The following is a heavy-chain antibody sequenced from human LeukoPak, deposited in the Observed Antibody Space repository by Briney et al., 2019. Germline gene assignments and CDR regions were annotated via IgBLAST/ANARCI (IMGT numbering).Heavy chain of an antibody. D-gene: IGHD6-13*01. V-gene: IGHV4-4*07. Sequence: SETLSLTCSVSGGSISTYYWSWIRQPAGKGLEWIGRFYTSGNSYYNPSPKSRVTMSVDTSKNQFSLQLSSVTAADTAVYYCARDGEVLSSSWFWFDPWGQGTLVIVSS. CDR3: ARDGEVLSSSWFWFDP. CDR2: FYTSGNS. J-gene: IGHJ5*02. CDR1: GGSISTYY.